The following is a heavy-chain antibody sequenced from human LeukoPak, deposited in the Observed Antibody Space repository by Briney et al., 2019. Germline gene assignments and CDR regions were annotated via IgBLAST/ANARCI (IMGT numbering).Heavy chain of an antibody. D-gene: IGHD2-2*01. V-gene: IGHV4-61*01. CDR3: ARGIVPPAPDY. CDR1: GGSVSSGSYY. J-gene: IGHJ4*02. Sequence: SETLSLTCTVSGGSVSSGSYYWSWIRQPPGKGLEWIGYIYYSGSTNYNPSPKSRVTISVDTSKNQFSLKLSSVTAADTAVYYCARGIVPPAPDYWGQGTLVTVSS. CDR2: IYYSGST.